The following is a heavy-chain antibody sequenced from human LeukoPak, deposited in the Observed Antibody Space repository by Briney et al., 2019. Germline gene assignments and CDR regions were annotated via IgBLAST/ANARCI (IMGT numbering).Heavy chain of an antibody. CDR2: IYYGGTT. Sequence: PSETLSLTCSVSGGSVSSYYWGWIRQPPGKGLEWIVYIYYGGTTYYNPSLKSRVTISVDTSSNHVSLRLTSVTATDTAVYFCARRGSSGHYGGWFDPWGPGTLVTVSS. V-gene: IGHV4-59*08. J-gene: IGHJ5*02. CDR3: ARRGSSGHYGGWFDP. CDR1: GGSVSSYY. D-gene: IGHD6-19*01.